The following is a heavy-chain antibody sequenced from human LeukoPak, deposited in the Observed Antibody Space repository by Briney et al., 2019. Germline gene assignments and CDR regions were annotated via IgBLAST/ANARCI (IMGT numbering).Heavy chain of an antibody. D-gene: IGHD6-13*01. CDR3: ARALRREQVVHKGGYFQH. Sequence: PSETLSLTCSVSGGSISSGDYYWSWTRQPPGKGLEWIGYIYYSGSTNYNPSLKSRVTISVDTSKNQFSLKLSSVTAADTAVYYCARALRREQVVHKGGYFQHWGQGTLVTVSS. J-gene: IGHJ1*01. V-gene: IGHV4-61*08. CDR1: GGSISSGDYY. CDR2: IYYSGST.